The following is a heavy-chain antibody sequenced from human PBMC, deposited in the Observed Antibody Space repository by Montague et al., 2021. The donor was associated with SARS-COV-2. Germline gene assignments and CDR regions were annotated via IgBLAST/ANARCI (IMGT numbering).Heavy chain of an antibody. V-gene: IGHV3-20*04. J-gene: IGHJ4*02. CDR1: GFPFTDYT. D-gene: IGHD1-26*01. CDR2: INWNGGDT. CDR3: ARVKVGATIDY. Sequence: FLRLSCAASGFPFTDYTMNWVRQVPGKGLEWVSGINWNGGDTGYADSVKGRFTISRDNAKNSLYLQMNSLRDEDTAFYYCARVKVGATIDYWGQGTLVTVSS.